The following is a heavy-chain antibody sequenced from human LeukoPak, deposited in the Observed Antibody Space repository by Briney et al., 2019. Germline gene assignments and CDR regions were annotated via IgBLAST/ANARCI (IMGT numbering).Heavy chain of an antibody. Sequence: GGSLRLPCAASGFTFSSYEMNWVRQAPGKGLEWLSYISRSGNSIFYADSVKGRFTISRDNAKNSLYLQMNSLRAEDTAVYYCARPYSAYAFDYWGQGTLVTVSS. CDR3: ARPYSAYAFDY. J-gene: IGHJ4*02. V-gene: IGHV3-48*03. CDR1: GFTFSSYE. D-gene: IGHD5-12*01. CDR2: ISRSGNSI.